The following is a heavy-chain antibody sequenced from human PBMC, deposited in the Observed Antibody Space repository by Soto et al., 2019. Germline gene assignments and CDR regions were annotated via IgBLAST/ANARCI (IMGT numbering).Heavy chain of an antibody. CDR3: ARSLEYSSWFDP. CDR1: RYGLTCNS. CDR2: INAGNGNT. D-gene: IGHD6-6*01. V-gene: IGHV1-3*01. Sequence: GAPVNPSFNASRYGLTCNSVHSPRHAPGQRLEWMGWINAGNGNTKYSQKFQGRVTITRDTSASTAYMELSSLRSEDSAVYCSARSLEYSSWFDPWGQGTLVTVPS. J-gene: IGHJ5*02.